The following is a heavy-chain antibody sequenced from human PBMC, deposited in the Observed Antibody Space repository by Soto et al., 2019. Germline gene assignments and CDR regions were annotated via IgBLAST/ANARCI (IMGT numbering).Heavy chain of an antibody. J-gene: IGHJ6*03. D-gene: IGHD3-10*01. V-gene: IGHV3-74*01. CDR1: EFTFSGRS. Sequence: EVQLVESGGGLVQPGGSLRLSCAASEFTFSGRSVHWVRQAPGKGLVWVSGIDKVGTDSTYADSVKGRFTSSRDNAKNTVYLQMNSPGVEDTAVYYCARGWFGPDVWGKGTTVTVSS. CDR3: ARGWFGPDV. CDR2: IDKVGTDS.